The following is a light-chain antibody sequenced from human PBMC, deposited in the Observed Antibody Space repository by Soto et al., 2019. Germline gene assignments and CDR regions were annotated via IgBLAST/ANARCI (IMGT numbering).Light chain of an antibody. V-gene: IGKV3D-20*02. CDR1: QSVSSSY. J-gene: IGKJ5*01. CDR3: QQRSNWPPIT. CDR2: GAS. Sequence: IVLTQSPGTLSLSPGERATISCLASQSVSSSYLAWYQQKPGQAPRLLIYGASTRATGIPARFSGSGSGTDFTLTISSLEPEDFAVYYCQQRSNWPPITFGQGTRLEIK.